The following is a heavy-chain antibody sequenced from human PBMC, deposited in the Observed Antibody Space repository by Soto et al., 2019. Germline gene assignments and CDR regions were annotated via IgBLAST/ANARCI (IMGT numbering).Heavy chain of an antibody. CDR2: IYYSGST. Sequence: SETLSLTCTVSDGSISSSSYYWGWIRQPPGKGLEWIGSIYYSGSTYYNPSLKSRVTISVDTSKNQFSLKLSSVTAADTAVYYCASLVSGSLYNYGMDVWGQGTTVTVSS. CDR3: ASLVSGSLYNYGMDV. D-gene: IGHD6-19*01. CDR1: DGSISSSSYY. J-gene: IGHJ6*02. V-gene: IGHV4-39*01.